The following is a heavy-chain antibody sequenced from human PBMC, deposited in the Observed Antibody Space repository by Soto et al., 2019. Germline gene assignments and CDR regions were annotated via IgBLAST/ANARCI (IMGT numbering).Heavy chain of an antibody. CDR1: GFTFSDYY. CDR2: ISSSGSTI. V-gene: IGHV3-11*04. Sequence: GGSLRLSCASSGFTFSDYYMSWIRQAPGKGLEWVSYISSSGSTIYYADSVKGRFTISRDNAKNSLYLQMNSLRAEDTAVYYCARANIVATILHAFDIWGQGTMVTVSS. CDR3: ARANIVATILHAFDI. J-gene: IGHJ3*02. D-gene: IGHD5-12*01.